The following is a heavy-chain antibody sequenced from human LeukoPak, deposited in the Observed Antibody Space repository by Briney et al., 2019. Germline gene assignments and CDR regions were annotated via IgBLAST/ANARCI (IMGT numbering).Heavy chain of an antibody. CDR1: GFTFSSYA. J-gene: IGHJ3*02. Sequence: GGSLRLSCAASGFTFSSYAMSWVRQAPGKGLEWVSAISGSGGSTYYADSVKGRFTISRDNSKNTLYLQMNSLRAEDTAVYYCAKGYCSGGSRSKAFDIWGQGTMVTVSS. V-gene: IGHV3-23*01. CDR3: AKGYCSGGSRSKAFDI. D-gene: IGHD2-15*01. CDR2: ISGSGGST.